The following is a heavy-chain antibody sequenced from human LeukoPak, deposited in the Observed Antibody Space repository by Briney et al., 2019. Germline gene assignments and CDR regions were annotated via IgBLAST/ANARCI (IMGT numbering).Heavy chain of an antibody. CDR2: ICYSGST. J-gene: IGHJ4*02. CDR1: GGSISSSSYY. D-gene: IGHD3-3*01. CDR3: ARHDKIFGVVIPPSFDY. Sequence: SETLSLTCTVSGGSISSSSYYWGWIRQPPGKGQEWIGSICYSGSTYYNPSLKSRVTISVDTSKNQFSLKLSSVTAADTAVYYCARHDKIFGVVIPPSFDYWGQGTLVTVSS. V-gene: IGHV4-39*01.